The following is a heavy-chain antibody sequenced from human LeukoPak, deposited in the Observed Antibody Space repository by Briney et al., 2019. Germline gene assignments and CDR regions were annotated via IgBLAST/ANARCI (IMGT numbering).Heavy chain of an antibody. V-gene: IGHV4-59*12. J-gene: IGHJ6*03. Sequence: PSETLSLTCTVSGGSISSYYWSWVRQPPGKGLEWIGEIYHSGSTNYNPSLKSRVTISVDKSKNQFSLKLSSVTAADTAVYYCARGTGGGATPRYYYYYYYMDVWGKGTTVTVSS. D-gene: IGHD1-26*01. CDR2: IYHSGST. CDR1: GGSISSYY. CDR3: ARGTGGGATPRYYYYYYYMDV.